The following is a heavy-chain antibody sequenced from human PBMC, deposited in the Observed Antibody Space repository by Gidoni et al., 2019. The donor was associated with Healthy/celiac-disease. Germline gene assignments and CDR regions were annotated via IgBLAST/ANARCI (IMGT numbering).Heavy chain of an antibody. D-gene: IGHD3-3*01. CDR3: ARLETGTRVFGFQH. Sequence: QVQLQESGPGLVKPSETLSLTCPVPGGSISSYYWSWIRQPPGKGLEWIGYIYYSGSTNYNPSLKSRVTISVDTSKNQFSLKLSSVTAADTAVYYCARLETGTRVFGFQHWGQGTLVTVSS. CDR1: GGSISSYY. V-gene: IGHV4-59*01. J-gene: IGHJ1*01. CDR2: IYYSGST.